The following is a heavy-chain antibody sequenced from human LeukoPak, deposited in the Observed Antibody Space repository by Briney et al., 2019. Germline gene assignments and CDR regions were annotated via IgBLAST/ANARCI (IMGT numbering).Heavy chain of an antibody. Sequence: ASVKVSCKASGFTFTGYYMHWVRQAPGQGLEWMGWINPNSGGTNYAQKFQGRVTMTRDTSISTAYMELSRLRSDDTAVYYCARGGYLAVYPEDYWGQGTLVTVSS. CDR1: GFTFTGYY. V-gene: IGHV1-2*02. J-gene: IGHJ4*02. CDR2: INPNSGGT. CDR3: ARGGYLAVYPEDY. D-gene: IGHD2-2*02.